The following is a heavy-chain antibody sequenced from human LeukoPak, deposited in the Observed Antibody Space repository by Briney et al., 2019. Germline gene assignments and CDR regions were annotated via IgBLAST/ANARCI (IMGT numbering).Heavy chain of an antibody. V-gene: IGHV4-39*07. Sequence: SETLSLTCAVSGGSISSTKTCGDWIRQPPGKGMEWIGTICYTGNTYYKPSLKSRVTISVDTSKNQFSLKLSSVTAADTAVYYCARGWFTMGFDPWGQGTLVTVSS. CDR1: GGSISSTKTC. CDR3: ARGWFTMGFDP. J-gene: IGHJ5*02. CDR2: ICYTGNT. D-gene: IGHD2-2*01.